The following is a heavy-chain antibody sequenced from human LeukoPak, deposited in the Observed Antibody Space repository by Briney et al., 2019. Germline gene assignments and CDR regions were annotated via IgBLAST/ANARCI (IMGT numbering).Heavy chain of an antibody. CDR3: ARDGLNEWLVLVAFDI. D-gene: IGHD6-19*01. J-gene: IGHJ3*02. Sequence: GGSLRLSCAASGFTFNTYTMNWVRQAPGKGLEWVSSITASSTAIYSADSVKGRFTISRDNAKNSLYLQMNSLRAEDTAVYYCARDGLNEWLVLVAFDIWGQGTMVTVSS. V-gene: IGHV3-21*01. CDR2: ITASSTAI. CDR1: GFTFNTYT.